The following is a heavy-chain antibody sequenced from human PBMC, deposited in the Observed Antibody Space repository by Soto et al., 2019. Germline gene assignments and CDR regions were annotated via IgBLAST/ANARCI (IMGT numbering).Heavy chain of an antibody. D-gene: IGHD3-22*01. CDR1: LGTFSRFA. Sequence: PVEVSCQESLGTFSRFAISWVRQAPGQGLEWMGGIIPIFGTANYAQKFQGRVTITADESTSTAYMELSSLRSEDTAVYYCSYYYDSSGYYGWDYWGQGTLVTRSS. J-gene: IGHJ4*02. CDR2: IIPIFGTA. CDR3: SYYYDSSGYYGWDY. V-gene: IGHV1-69*13.